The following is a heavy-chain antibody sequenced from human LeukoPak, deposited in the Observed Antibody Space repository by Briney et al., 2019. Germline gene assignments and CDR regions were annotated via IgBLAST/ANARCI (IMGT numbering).Heavy chain of an antibody. J-gene: IGHJ6*03. CDR1: GFTFSRYS. D-gene: IGHD2-2*02. CDR2: ISSSSSYI. CDR3: ARGPGIVVVPAAIKGYYYYYMDV. Sequence: GGSLRLSCAASGFTFSRYSMNWVRQAPGKGLEWVSSISSSSSYIYYADSVKGRFTISRDNAKNSLYLQMNSLRAEDTAVYYCARGPGIVVVPAAIKGYYYYYMDVWGKGTTVTVSS. V-gene: IGHV3-21*01.